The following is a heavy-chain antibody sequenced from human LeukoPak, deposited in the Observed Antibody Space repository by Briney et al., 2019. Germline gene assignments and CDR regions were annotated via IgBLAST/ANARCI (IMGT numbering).Heavy chain of an antibody. CDR1: EFTFSTFG. D-gene: IGHD6-19*01. CDR3: ARDGHSSGWAFDY. CDR2: IWYDGSNK. Sequence: AGGSLRLSCAASEFTFSTFGMHWVRQAPGKGLEWVAVIWYDGSNKYYADSVKGRFTISRDNSKNTLYLQMNSLRAEDTAVYYCARDGHSSGWAFDYWAREPWSPSPQ. J-gene: IGHJ4*02. V-gene: IGHV3-33*08.